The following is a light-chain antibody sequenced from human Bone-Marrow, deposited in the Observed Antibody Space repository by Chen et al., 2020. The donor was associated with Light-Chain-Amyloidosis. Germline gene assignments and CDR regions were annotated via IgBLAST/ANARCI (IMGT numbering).Light chain of an antibody. CDR3: QVWDRSSDRPV. Sequence: SYVLNQPSSVSVAPGQTATIACGGNNIGSTSGHWYQQTPGQAPRLVVYDDSDRPSGIPERLSGSNSGTTATLTISRVEAGDAADYYCQVWDRSSDRPVFGGGTKLTVL. CDR1: NIGSTS. V-gene: IGLV3-21*02. J-gene: IGLJ3*02. CDR2: DDS.